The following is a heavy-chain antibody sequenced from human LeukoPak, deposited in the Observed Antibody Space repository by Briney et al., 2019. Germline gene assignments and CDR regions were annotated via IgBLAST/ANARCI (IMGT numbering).Heavy chain of an antibody. CDR3: ARESSSTLYGMDV. CDR1: GYTFTSYY. CDR2: INPSGGST. Sequence: ASVKVSCKASGYTFTSYYMHWVRQAPGRGLEWMGIINPSGGSTSYAQKFQGRVTMTRDTSTSTVYMELSSLRSEDTAVYYCARESSSTLYGMDVWGQGTTVTVSS. J-gene: IGHJ6*02. D-gene: IGHD2-2*01. V-gene: IGHV1-46*01.